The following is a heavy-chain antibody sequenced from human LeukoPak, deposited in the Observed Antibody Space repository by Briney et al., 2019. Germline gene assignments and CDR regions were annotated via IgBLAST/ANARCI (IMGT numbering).Heavy chain of an antibody. CDR1: GGSFSGYY. CDR2: INHSGST. J-gene: IGHJ4*02. Sequence: PSETLSLTCAVYGGSFSGYYWSWIRQPPGKGLEWIGEINHSGSTNYSPSLQSRVTISVDTSKNQFSLKLSSVTAADTAVYCCARGVYCSGGNCYLPLDSWGQGTLVTVSS. CDR3: ARGVYCSGGNCYLPLDS. D-gene: IGHD2-15*01. V-gene: IGHV4-34*01.